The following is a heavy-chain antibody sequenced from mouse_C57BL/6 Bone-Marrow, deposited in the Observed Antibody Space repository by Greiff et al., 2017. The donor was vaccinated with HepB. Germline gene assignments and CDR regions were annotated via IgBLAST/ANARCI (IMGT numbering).Heavy chain of an antibody. D-gene: IGHD1-1*02. V-gene: IGHV1-5*01. J-gene: IGHJ3*01. Sequence: VQLQQSGTVLARPGASVKMSCKTSGYTFTSYWMHWVKQRPGQGLEWIWAIYPGNSDTSYNQKFKGKAKLTAVTSASTAYMELSSLTNEDSAVYYCTRSMADWGQGTLVTVSA. CDR3: TRSMAD. CDR2: IYPGNSDT. CDR1: GYTFTSYW.